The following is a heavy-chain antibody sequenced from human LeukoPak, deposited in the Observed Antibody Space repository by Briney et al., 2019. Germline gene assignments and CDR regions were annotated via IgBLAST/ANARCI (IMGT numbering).Heavy chain of an antibody. V-gene: IGHV1-69*06. CDR3: AREHHGSGSQYYFDY. Sequence: SVKVSCKASGGTFSSYAISWVRQAPGQGLEWMGGIIPIFGTANYAQKFQGRVTITADKSTSTAYMELSSLRSEDTAVYYCAREHHGSGSQYYFDYWGQGTLVTVSS. CDR2: IIPIFGTA. J-gene: IGHJ4*02. CDR1: GGTFSSYA. D-gene: IGHD3-10*01.